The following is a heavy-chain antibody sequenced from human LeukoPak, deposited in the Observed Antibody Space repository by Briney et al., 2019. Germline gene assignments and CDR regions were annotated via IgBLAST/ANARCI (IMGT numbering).Heavy chain of an antibody. CDR2: IYPGDSDT. CDR3: ARRYKYSYGYADY. D-gene: IGHD5-18*01. V-gene: IGHV5-51*01. CDR1: GYRFTSYW. Sequence: GESLKISCKGSGYRFTSYWIGWVRQMPGKGLEWMGIIYPGDSDTRYSPSFQGQVTISADKSISTAYLQWSSLKASDTAMYYCARRYKYSYGYADYWGQGTLVTVSS. J-gene: IGHJ4*02.